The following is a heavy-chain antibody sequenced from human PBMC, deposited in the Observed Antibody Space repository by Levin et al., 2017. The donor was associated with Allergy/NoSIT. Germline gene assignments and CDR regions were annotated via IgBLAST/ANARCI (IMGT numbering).Heavy chain of an antibody. CDR2: ISSSSSTI. J-gene: IGHJ5*02. V-gene: IGHV3-48*01. CDR3: ARGRYCSGGSCYSWFDP. D-gene: IGHD2-15*01. Sequence: GESLKISCAASGFTFSSYSMNWVRQAPGKGLEWVSYISSSSSTIYYADSVKGRFTISRDNAKNSLYLQMNSLRAEDTAVYYCARGRYCSGGSCYSWFDPWGQGTLVTVSS. CDR1: GFTFSSYS.